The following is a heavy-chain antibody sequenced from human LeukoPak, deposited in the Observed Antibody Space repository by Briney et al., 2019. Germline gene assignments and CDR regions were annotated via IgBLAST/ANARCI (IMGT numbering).Heavy chain of an antibody. CDR2: IYYSGST. CDR3: ARSGPSNYFDP. J-gene: IGHJ5*02. Sequence: SETLSLTCTVSGDSISTSNYFWGWIRQPPGKGLEWIGSIYYSGSTYYSPSLKSRVTLSVDTSKNQFSLKLNSVTAADTAVYFCARSGPSNYFDPWGQGALVTVSS. CDR1: GDSISTSNYF. D-gene: IGHD3-10*01. V-gene: IGHV4-39*01.